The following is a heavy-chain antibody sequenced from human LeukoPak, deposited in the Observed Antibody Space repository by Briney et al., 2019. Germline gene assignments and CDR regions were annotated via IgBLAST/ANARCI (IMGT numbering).Heavy chain of an antibody. CDR1: GGSISSGDYY. CDR2: IYYSGST. V-gene: IGHV4-30-4*01. Sequence: SQTLSLTCTVSGGSISSGDYYWSWIRQPPGKGLEWIGYIYYSGSTYYNPSLKSRVTISVNTSKNQFSLKLSSVTAADTAVYYCARVKSGYDFCFYYWGQGTLVTVSS. D-gene: IGHD5-12*01. CDR3: ARVKSGYDFCFYY. J-gene: IGHJ4*02.